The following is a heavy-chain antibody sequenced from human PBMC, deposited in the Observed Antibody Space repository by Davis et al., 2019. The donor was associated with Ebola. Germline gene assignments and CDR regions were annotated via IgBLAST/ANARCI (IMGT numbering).Heavy chain of an antibody. D-gene: IGHD3-16*01. CDR1: GYSISSGGYS. Sequence: MPSETLSLTCTVSGYSISSGGYSWSWIRQPPGKGLEWIGYIYHSGSTYYNPSLKSRVTISVDRSKNQFSLKLSSVTAADTAVYYCARGGGFDYWGQGTLVTVSS. CDR3: ARGGGFDY. V-gene: IGHV4-30-2*01. CDR2: IYHSGST. J-gene: IGHJ4*02.